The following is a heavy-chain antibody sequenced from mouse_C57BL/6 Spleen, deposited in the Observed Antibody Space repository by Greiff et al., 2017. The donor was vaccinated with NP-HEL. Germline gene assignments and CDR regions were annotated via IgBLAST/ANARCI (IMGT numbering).Heavy chain of an antibody. Sequence: QVQLKQPGAELVKPGASVKLSCKASGYTFTSYWMHWVKQRPGQGLEWIGMIHPNSGSTNYNEKFKSKATLTVDKSSSTAYMQLSSLTSEDSAVYYCAREGIRFMDYWGQGTSVTVSS. V-gene: IGHV1-64*01. J-gene: IGHJ4*01. CDR2: IHPNSGST. CDR3: AREGIRFMDY. CDR1: GYTFTSYW.